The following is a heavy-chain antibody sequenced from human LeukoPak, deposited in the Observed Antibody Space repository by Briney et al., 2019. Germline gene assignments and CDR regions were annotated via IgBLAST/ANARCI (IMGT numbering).Heavy chain of an antibody. J-gene: IGHJ3*02. V-gene: IGHV1-69*05. Sequence: SVKVSCKASGGTFSSYAISWLRQAPGQGLEWMGRIFPIFGSANYVLKFQGRVTTTTDESTSTARMELSSLISEETAVYYCATPGLLLFGDSAAFDIWGQGTMVTVSS. CDR2: IFPIFGSA. CDR1: GGTFSSYA. D-gene: IGHD3-10*01. CDR3: ATPGLLLFGDSAAFDI.